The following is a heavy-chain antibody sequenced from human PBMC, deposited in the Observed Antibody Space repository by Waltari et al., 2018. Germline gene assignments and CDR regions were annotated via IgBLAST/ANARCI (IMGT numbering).Heavy chain of an antibody. D-gene: IGHD6-13*01. CDR1: GGSISSYY. CDR2: IYYSGRT. J-gene: IGHJ4*02. Sequence: QVQLQESGPGLVKPSETLSLTCTVSGGSISSYYWSWSRQPPGKGLEWIGYIYYSGRTNDNPSLKSLVTISVDTSKNQFSLKLSSVTAADTAVYYCGGGAAGIDYWGQGTLVTVSS. V-gene: IGHV4-59*01. CDR3: GGGAAGIDY.